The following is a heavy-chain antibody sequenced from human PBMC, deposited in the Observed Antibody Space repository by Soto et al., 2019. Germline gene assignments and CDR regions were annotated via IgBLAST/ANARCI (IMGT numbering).Heavy chain of an antibody. Sequence: GASVKVSCKASGYTFTSYGISWVRQAPGQGLEWMGWISAYNGNTNYAQKLQGRVTMTTDTSTSTAYMELRSLRSDDTAVYYCARDYKLGPFTSWFDPWGQGTLVTVSS. CDR2: ISAYNGNT. J-gene: IGHJ5*02. CDR1: GYTFTSYG. CDR3: ARDYKLGPFTSWFDP. V-gene: IGHV1-18*01. D-gene: IGHD3-10*01.